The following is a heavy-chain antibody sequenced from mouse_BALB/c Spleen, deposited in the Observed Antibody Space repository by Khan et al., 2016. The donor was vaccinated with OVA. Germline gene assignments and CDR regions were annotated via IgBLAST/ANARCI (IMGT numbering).Heavy chain of an antibody. CDR3: ARGLFDV. CDR2: INPNNGDT. Sequence: MQLEESGPELVKPGASVKMSCKASGYTFTDYYMKWLKQSHGKSLEWIGDINPNNGDTFYYQKFKDKATLTVDKSSSTAYMQLNSLTSEDSAIYYCARGLFDVWGAGTMVTVSS. V-gene: IGHV1-26*01. J-gene: IGHJ1*01. CDR1: GYTFTDYY.